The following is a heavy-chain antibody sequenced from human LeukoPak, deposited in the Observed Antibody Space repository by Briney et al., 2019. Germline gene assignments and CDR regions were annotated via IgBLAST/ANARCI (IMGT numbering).Heavy chain of an antibody. CDR3: TTGRGYYYGVDY. D-gene: IGHD5-18*01. V-gene: IGHV3-15*01. CDR1: GFTFSDAW. J-gene: IGHJ4*02. Sequence: GGSLRLSRAASGFTFSDAWVNWGRQVPGKGVEWVGAIKSKSDGGTTDSAAPVKGRFTISRDDSENMVYLQMNSLKTEDTALYYCTTGRGYYYGVDYWGQGTLVTVSS. CDR2: IKSKSDGGTT.